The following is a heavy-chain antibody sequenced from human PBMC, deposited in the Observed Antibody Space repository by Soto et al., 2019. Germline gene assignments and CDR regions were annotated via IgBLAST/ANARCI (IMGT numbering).Heavy chain of an antibody. Sequence: PGESLKISCKGSGYSFTSYRSGWVRQMPGKGLEWMGIIYPGDSDTRYSPTFQGQVTISADKSISTAYLQWSSLKASDTAMYYCARHALHPYSNSDNWFDPWGQGTLVTVSS. D-gene: IGHD4-4*01. CDR2: IYPGDSDT. CDR3: ARHALHPYSNSDNWFDP. J-gene: IGHJ5*02. V-gene: IGHV5-51*01. CDR1: GYSFTSYR.